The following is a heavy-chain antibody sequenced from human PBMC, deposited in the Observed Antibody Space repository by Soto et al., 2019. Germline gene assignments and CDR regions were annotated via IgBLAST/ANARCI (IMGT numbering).Heavy chain of an antibody. CDR2: ISSTADCT. V-gene: IGHV3-23*01. J-gene: IGHJ4*01. CDR1: GFTFSNYS. Sequence: GVLRLSGAASGFTFSNYSIGWVRQAPGKGLEWVSTISSTADCTDYADSVKGRFTISRDNSKNTLYLQINSLRAEDKAVYYCSQAISRERQIDYWGQGTLVTVSS. CDR3: SQAISRERQIDY. D-gene: IGHD1-26*01.